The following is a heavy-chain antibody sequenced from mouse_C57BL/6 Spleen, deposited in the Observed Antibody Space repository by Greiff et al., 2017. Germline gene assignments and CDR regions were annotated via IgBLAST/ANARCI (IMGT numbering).Heavy chain of an antibody. D-gene: IGHD2-10*02. J-gene: IGHJ2*01. CDR3: ASGRYGNYGYFDY. CDR2: IDPSDSYT. Sequence: QVQLQQPGAELVMPGASVKLSCKASGYTFTSYWMHWVKQRPGQGLEWIGEIDPSDSYTNYNQKFKGKSTLTVDKSSSTAYMQLSSLTSEDSAVYYCASGRYGNYGYFDYWGQGTTLTVSS. V-gene: IGHV1-69*01. CDR1: GYTFTSYW.